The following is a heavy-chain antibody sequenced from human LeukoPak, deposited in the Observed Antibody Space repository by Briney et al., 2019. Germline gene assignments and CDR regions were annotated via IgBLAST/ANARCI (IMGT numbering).Heavy chain of an antibody. J-gene: IGHJ3*02. CDR1: GFTVSSNY. CDR3: ARIVAGGAFDI. CDR2: IYSGGST. Sequence: GGSLRLSCAASGFTVSSNYKTWVRQAPGKGLEWVSVIYSGGSTYYADSVKGRFTISRDNSKNTLYLQMNSLRAEDTAVYYCARIVAGGAFDIWGQGTMVTVSS. D-gene: IGHD1-26*01. V-gene: IGHV3-66*01.